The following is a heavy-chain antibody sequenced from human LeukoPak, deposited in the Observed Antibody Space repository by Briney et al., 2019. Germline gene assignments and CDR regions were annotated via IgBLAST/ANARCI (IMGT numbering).Heavy chain of an antibody. J-gene: IGHJ4*02. D-gene: IGHD5-12*01. CDR3: ARDGGSVRPVDIVATGVDFDY. CDR1: GFTFSDYY. CDR2: ISRSGSSI. V-gene: IGHV3-11*01. Sequence: GGSLRLSCAASGFTFSDYYMSWIRHAPGKGREWVPYISRSGSSIYYADSVKGRFTISRDNAKNSLYLQMNSLRAEDTAVYYCARDGGSVRPVDIVATGVDFDYWGQGTLVTVSS.